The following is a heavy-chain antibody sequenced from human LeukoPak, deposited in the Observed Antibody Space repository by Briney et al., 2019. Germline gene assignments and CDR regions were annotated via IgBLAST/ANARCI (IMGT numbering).Heavy chain of an antibody. Sequence: PGGSLRLSCTASGFTFSFYMMNWVRQAPGKGLEGVSSISTSSSHIYYADSLKGRFTVSRDNAKSSLYLQMNNLRAEDTAVYYCARDDNWNDKPFDLWGQGTLVTVSS. CDR1: GFTFSFYM. J-gene: IGHJ4*02. CDR2: ISTSSSHI. CDR3: ARDDNWNDKPFDL. D-gene: IGHD1-20*01. V-gene: IGHV3-21*01.